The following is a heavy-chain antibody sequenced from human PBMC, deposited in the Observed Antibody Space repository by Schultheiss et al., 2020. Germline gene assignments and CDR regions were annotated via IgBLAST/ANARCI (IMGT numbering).Heavy chain of an antibody. D-gene: IGHD6-19*01. Sequence: GGSLRLSCAASGFTFSSYGMHWVRQAPGKGLEWVAVISYDGSNKYYADSVKGRFTISRDNSKNTLYLQMNSLRAEDTAVYYCAKQGRGQWLSVYYYYYMDVWGKGTTVTVS. J-gene: IGHJ6*03. CDR3: AKQGRGQWLSVYYYYYMDV. CDR2: ISYDGSNK. CDR1: GFTFSSYG. V-gene: IGHV3-30*18.